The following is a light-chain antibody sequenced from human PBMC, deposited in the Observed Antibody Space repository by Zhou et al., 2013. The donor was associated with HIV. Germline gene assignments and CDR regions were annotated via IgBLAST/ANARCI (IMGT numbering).Light chain of an antibody. V-gene: IGKV3-11*01. J-gene: IGKJ4*02. Sequence: EIVLTQSPPTLSLSPGVRATLSCRASQSVGNSLAWYQQKPGQAPRLLIYDISNRATGIPARFSGSGSGTAFTLTISRLEPEDVATYYCQNYGRSPPLTFGGGTRVEIK. CDR1: QSVGNS. CDR2: DIS. CDR3: QNYGRSPPLT.